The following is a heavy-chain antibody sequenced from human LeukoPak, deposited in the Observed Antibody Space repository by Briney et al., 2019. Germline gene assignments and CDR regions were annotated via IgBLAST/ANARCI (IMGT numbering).Heavy chain of an antibody. Sequence: PSETLSLTCTVSGGSISSYYWSWIRQPAGKGLEWIGRIYTSGSTNYNPSLKSRVTMSVDTSKNQFSLKLSSVTAADTAVYYCARAHRRYFDEDWFEPWGQGTLVTVSS. D-gene: IGHD3-9*01. V-gene: IGHV4-4*07. CDR3: ARAHRRYFDEDWFEP. CDR1: GGSISSYY. J-gene: IGHJ5*02. CDR2: IYTSGST.